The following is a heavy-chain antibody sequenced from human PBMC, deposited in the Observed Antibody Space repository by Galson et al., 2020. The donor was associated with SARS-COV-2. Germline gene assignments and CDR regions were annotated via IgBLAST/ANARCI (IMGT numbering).Heavy chain of an antibody. CDR3: AGLRTNWYFDY. CDR1: GLTFSGYG. D-gene: IGHD1-1*01. Sequence: GGSLRLSCAASGLTFSGYGMHWVRQAPGKGLEWVALIWHDGHKIYYADSVKGRFTISRDNSKNTLYLEMNSLRAEDTAVYYCAGLRTNWYFDYWGQGTLVTVSS. V-gene: IGHV3-33*01. CDR2: IWHDGHKI. J-gene: IGHJ4*02.